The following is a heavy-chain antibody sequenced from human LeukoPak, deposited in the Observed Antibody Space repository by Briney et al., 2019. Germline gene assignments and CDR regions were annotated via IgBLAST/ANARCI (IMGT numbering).Heavy chain of an antibody. V-gene: IGHV1-69-2*01. CDR3: ATGGVGASSRPHDAFDI. Sequence: AASVKISCKVSGYTFTDYYMHWVQQAPGKGLEWMGLVDPEDGETIYAEKFQGRVTITADTSTDTAYMELSSLRSEDTAVYCCATGGVGASSRPHDAFDIWGQGTMVTVSS. CDR2: VDPEDGET. J-gene: IGHJ3*02. D-gene: IGHD1-26*01. CDR1: GYTFTDYY.